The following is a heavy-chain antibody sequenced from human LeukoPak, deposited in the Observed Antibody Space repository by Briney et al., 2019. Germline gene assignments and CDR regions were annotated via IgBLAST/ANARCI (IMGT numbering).Heavy chain of an antibody. D-gene: IGHD4-23*01. CDR2: IYPGDSET. Sequence: GESLKISCQASGYSFTTHWIGWVRQMPGRGLEWLGIIYPGDSETKYSPSFQGQVTMSVDRPTNTTYLQWISLKASDTAMYYCARRLYGGRSLVYFDHWGRGTQVTVSS. J-gene: IGHJ4*02. V-gene: IGHV5-51*01. CDR1: GYSFTTHW. CDR3: ARRLYGGRSLVYFDH.